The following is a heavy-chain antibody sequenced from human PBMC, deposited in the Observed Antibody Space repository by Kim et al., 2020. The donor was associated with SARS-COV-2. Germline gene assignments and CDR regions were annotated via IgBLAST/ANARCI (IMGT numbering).Heavy chain of an antibody. V-gene: IGHV3-30*03. CDR3: ARNLVGDTDLGP. CDR2: ISYEGSTQ. D-gene: IGHD1-26*01. Sequence: GGSLRLSCAASGFTFISHVMHCVRQAPGKGLEWVALISYEGSTQKYTDSVKGRFTVSRDNSKNTLFLQMNSLRPEDTAVYYCARNLVGDTDLGPWGQGTLVTVSS. J-gene: IGHJ5*02. CDR1: GFTFISHV.